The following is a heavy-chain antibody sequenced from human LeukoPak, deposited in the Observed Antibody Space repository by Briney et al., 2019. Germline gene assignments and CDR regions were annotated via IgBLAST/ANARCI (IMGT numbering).Heavy chain of an antibody. Sequence: SETLSLTCTVSGGSISSGDDYWSWTRQPPGKGLEWIGYIYYSGSTYYNPSLKSRVTISVDTSKNQFSLKLSSVTAADTAVYYCARVLRYFDWLNFDYWGQGTLVTVSS. J-gene: IGHJ4*02. D-gene: IGHD3-9*01. CDR3: ARVLRYFDWLNFDY. CDR1: GGSISSGDDY. V-gene: IGHV4-30-4*01. CDR2: IYYSGST.